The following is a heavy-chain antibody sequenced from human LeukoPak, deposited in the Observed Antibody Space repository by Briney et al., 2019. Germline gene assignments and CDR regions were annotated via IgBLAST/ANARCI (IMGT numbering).Heavy chain of an antibody. CDR2: ISPDGSDT. D-gene: IGHD2-15*01. CDR3: TKDWSAAY. J-gene: IGHJ4*02. V-gene: IGHV3-23*01. Sequence: GGSLRLSCAASGFTFINYPMTWVRQAPGKGLEWVSAISPDGSDTKYADSVKGRSTISRDNSKNTLFLQMNSLRVEDTAVYYCTKDWSAAYWGQGTLVTVSS. CDR1: GFTFINYP.